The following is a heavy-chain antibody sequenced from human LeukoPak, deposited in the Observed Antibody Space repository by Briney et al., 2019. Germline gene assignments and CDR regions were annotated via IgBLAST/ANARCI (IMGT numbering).Heavy chain of an antibody. D-gene: IGHD1-26*01. V-gene: IGHV3-74*01. J-gene: IGHJ4*02. CDR2: INKDGSVT. CDR1: GFTFSSHW. CDR3: VKVRGRARVGYFDY. Sequence: GGSLRLSCAASGFTFSSHWIHWVRHAPGKGLVWVSRINKDGSVTDYAESVKGRFSISRDNAKNTLYLQMNSLRAEDTAIYYCVKVRGRARVGYFDYWGQGTLVTVSS.